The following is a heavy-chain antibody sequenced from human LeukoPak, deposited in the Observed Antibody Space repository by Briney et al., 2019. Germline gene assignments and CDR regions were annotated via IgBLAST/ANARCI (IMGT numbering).Heavy chain of an antibody. V-gene: IGHV3-30*18. CDR3: AKYLYPNLTGIDY. D-gene: IGHD3-9*01. CDR1: GFTFCNYG. CDR2: ISYDGSIK. Sequence: GRSLRLSCAASGFTFCNYGIHWVRQAPGKGLEWVGLISYDGSIKYYADSVKGRFTISRDNSQHTVYLQMHSLSPEDTAAYYCAKYLYPNLTGIDYWGQGTLVTVSS. J-gene: IGHJ4*02.